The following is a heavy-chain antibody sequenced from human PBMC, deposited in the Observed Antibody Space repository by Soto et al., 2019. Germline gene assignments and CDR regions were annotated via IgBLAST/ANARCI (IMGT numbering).Heavy chain of an antibody. CDR2: VSTSGRST. CDR1: GFIFSEST. D-gene: IGHD2-15*01. Sequence: SLRLSCSASGFIFSESTIYWVRQVPGKGLEAISAVSTSGRSTYYADPVKDRFTISRDNSKNTLFLQMGSLRPEDTAIYYCVKQAHGLDGVAFDYWGQGTQVTVSS. V-gene: IGHV3-64D*06. CDR3: VKQAHGLDGVAFDY. J-gene: IGHJ4*02.